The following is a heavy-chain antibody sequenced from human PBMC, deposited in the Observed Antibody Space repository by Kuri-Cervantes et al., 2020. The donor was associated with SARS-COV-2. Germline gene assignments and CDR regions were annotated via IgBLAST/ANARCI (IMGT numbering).Heavy chain of an antibody. D-gene: IGHD3-22*01. V-gene: IGHV3-30-3*01. CDR1: GFTFRTYA. CDR2: ISYDGSNR. CDR3: ARDALDYYDSSFDY. J-gene: IGHJ4*02. Sequence: GGSLRLSCAASGFTFRTYAIHWVRQAPGKGLEWVAVISYDGSNRFYADSVEGRFTISRDNSKNTVYLQMNSLRPEDTALYYCARDALDYYDSSFDYWGQGTLVTVSS.